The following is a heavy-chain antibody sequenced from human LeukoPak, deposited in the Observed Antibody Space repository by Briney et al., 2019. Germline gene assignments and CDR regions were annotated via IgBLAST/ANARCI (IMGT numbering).Heavy chain of an antibody. CDR2: IYYSGST. V-gene: IGHV4-59*01. J-gene: IGHJ4*02. CDR3: ARGRGQPDY. CDR1: GGSISSYY. D-gene: IGHD2-2*01. Sequence: SENLSLTCTVSGGSISSYYWSWIRQPPGKGLEWIGYIYYSGSTNYNPSLKSRVTISVDTSKNQFSLKLSSVTAADTAVYYCARGRGQPDYWGQGTLVTVSS.